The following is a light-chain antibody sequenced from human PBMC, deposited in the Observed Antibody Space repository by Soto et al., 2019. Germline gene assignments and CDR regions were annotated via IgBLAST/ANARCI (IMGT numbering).Light chain of an antibody. Sequence: DIHMTQSPSSLSASVGDGVTITCRASESVSRFLNWYQHKPGKDPHLLIIGASTLQEVVLSRFSGSGCGTEFTLIISSVQAEDFVIYYCQQTHSAPLTFGQGTRLDIK. CDR3: QQTHSAPLT. V-gene: IGKV1-39*01. CDR1: ESVSRF. J-gene: IGKJ1*01. CDR2: GAS.